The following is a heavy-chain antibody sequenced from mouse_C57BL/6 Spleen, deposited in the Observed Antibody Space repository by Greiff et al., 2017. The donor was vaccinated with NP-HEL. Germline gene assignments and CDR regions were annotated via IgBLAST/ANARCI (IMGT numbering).Heavy chain of an antibody. Sequence: VQLQQPGTELVKPGASVKLSCKASGYTFTSYWMHWVKQRPGQGLEWIGNINPSNGGTNYNEKFKSKATLTVDKSSSTAYMQLSSLTSEDSAVYYCASSGGGVRGWFAYWGQGTLVTVSA. J-gene: IGHJ3*01. CDR2: INPSNGGT. CDR3: ASSGGGVRGWFAY. CDR1: GYTFTSYW. D-gene: IGHD3-2*02. V-gene: IGHV1-53*01.